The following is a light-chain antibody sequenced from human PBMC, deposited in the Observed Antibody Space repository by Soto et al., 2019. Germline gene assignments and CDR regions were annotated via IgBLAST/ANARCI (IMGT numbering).Light chain of an antibody. Sequence: QSVLTQPPSASVTPGQWVTISCSGSSSNIGNNYVFWYQQFPGMAPKLLIYRNNQRPSGVPDRFSGSKSGTSASLAIAGLRSEDESDYYCAPWDDSLNGPVFGGGTKVTVL. V-gene: IGLV1-47*01. CDR3: APWDDSLNGPV. CDR2: RNN. J-gene: IGLJ3*02. CDR1: SSNIGNNY.